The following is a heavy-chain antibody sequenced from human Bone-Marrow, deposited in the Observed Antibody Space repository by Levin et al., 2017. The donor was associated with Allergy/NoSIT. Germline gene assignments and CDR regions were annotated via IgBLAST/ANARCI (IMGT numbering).Heavy chain of an antibody. CDR2: IDHTGMT. CDR3: AKARDRPRTVFDVPRVWFDP. J-gene: IGHJ5*02. CDR1: GEPFSGYY. Sequence: PSETLSLTCVVSGEPFSGYYWGWIRQPPGKGLEWIGEIDHTGMTSYNPSLKSRVSMSVDTSKNQISLSLNSVTPAGTAVYYCAKARDRPRTVFDVPRVWFDPWGQGNLVIVSS. V-gene: IGHV4-34*01. D-gene: IGHD4-17*01.